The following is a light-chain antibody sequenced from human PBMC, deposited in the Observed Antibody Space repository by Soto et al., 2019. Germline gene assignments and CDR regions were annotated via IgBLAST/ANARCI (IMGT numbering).Light chain of an antibody. Sequence: IVLTQSPAILSVSPGERATLSGRASQSISRSLAWYQQKPGQAPRLLISDASTRATGIPARFSGSGSGTEFTLTISSLQSEDFAVYYCQQYNKWPPITFGQGTRLEIK. CDR3: QQYNKWPPIT. CDR2: DAS. J-gene: IGKJ5*01. V-gene: IGKV3-15*01. CDR1: QSISRS.